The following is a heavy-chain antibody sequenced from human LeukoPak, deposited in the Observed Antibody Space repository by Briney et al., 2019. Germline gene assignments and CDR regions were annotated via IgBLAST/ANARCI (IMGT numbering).Heavy chain of an antibody. J-gene: IGHJ4*02. CDR2: IYSGGST. D-gene: IGHD3-10*01. CDR1: GFTVSSNY. V-gene: IGHV3-66*01. CDR3: ATGPRGFHYYGSGSYC. Sequence: GGSLRLSCAASGFTVSSNYMSWVRQAPGKGLEWVSVIYSGGSTYYADSVKGRFTISRDNSKNTLYLQMNSLRAEDTAVYYCATGPRGFHYYGSGSYCWGQGTLVTVSS.